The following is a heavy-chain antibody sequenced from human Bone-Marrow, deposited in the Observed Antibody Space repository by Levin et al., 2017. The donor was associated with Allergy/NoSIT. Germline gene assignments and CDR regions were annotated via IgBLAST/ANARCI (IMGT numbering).Heavy chain of an antibody. Sequence: GESLKISCATAGFIFGSTSMTWVRQAPGKGLDWVSTISPSGARTYYAASVKGRFTISRDDATNAVSLQMDTLRVEDSAVYYCVRSVIHYAGWFDPWGQGTLVTVSS. CDR3: VRSVIHYAGWFDP. V-gene: IGHV3-23*01. CDR1: GFIFGSTS. CDR2: ISPSGART. D-gene: IGHD3-16*01. J-gene: IGHJ5*02.